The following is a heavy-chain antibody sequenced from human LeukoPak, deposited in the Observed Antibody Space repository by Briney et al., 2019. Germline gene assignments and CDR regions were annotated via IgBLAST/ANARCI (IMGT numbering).Heavy chain of an antibody. Sequence: GGSLRLSCAASGFTFSSYGMHWVRQAPGKGLEWVAVISYDGSNKYYADFVKGRFTISRDNSKNTLYLQMNSLRAEDTAVYYCAKDRIAAAGYYFDYWGQGTLVTVSS. CDR1: GFTFSSYG. CDR3: AKDRIAAAGYYFDY. D-gene: IGHD6-13*01. V-gene: IGHV3-30*18. CDR2: ISYDGSNK. J-gene: IGHJ4*02.